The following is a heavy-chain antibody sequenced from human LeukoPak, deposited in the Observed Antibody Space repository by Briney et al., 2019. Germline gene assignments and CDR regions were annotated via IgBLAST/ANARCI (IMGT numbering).Heavy chain of an antibody. J-gene: IGHJ4*02. Sequence: GESLKISCKGSGYSFTSYWIGWVRQMPGKGLEWLGIIYPGDSDTRYSPSFQGQVTISADKSISTAHLQWSSLKASDTAMYYCARAERVVNVDYWGRGTLVTVSS. D-gene: IGHD3-3*01. CDR2: IYPGDSDT. V-gene: IGHV5-51*01. CDR3: ARAERVVNVDY. CDR1: GYSFTSYW.